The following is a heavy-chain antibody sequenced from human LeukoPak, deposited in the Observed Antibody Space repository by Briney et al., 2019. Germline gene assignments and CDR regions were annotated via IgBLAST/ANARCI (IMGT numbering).Heavy chain of an antibody. CDR2: ISGSGGST. D-gene: IGHD3-22*01. CDR3: AKDSRHITMMDY. CDR1: GFTFSDYA. J-gene: IGHJ4*02. Sequence: GGSLRLSCVVSGFTFSDYAMSWVRQAPGKGLEWVSAISGSGGSTYYADSVKGRFTISRDNSKNTLYLQMNSPRAEDTAVYYCAKDSRHITMMDYWGQGTLVTVSS. V-gene: IGHV3-23*01.